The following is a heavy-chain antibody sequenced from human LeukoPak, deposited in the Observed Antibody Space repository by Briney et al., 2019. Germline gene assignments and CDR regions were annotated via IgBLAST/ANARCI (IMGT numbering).Heavy chain of an antibody. Sequence: GGSLRLSCAASGFSFSSYSMNWVRQATGKGLEWVSSISSSSSYIYYADSVKGRFIISRDNAKNSLYLQMNSLRAEDTAVYYCASDWYDNSDAFDIWGQGTMVTVSS. D-gene: IGHD3-9*01. CDR3: ASDWYDNSDAFDI. CDR1: GFSFSSYS. J-gene: IGHJ3*02. CDR2: ISSSSSYI. V-gene: IGHV3-21*01.